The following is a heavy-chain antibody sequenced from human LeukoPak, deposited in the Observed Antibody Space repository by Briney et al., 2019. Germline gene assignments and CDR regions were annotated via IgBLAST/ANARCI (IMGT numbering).Heavy chain of an antibody. V-gene: IGHV6-1*01. CDR1: GDSVSSNSAA. CDR2: TYYRSKWYN. Sequence: SQTLSLTCAISGDSVSSNSAAWNWIRQSPSRGLEWLGRTYYRSKWYNDYAVSVKSRITINPDTSKNQFSLQLNSVTPEDTAVYYCARVRRDIVVVPAAIWYYFDYWGQGTLVTVSS. D-gene: IGHD2-2*01. J-gene: IGHJ4*02. CDR3: ARVRRDIVVVPAAIWYYFDY.